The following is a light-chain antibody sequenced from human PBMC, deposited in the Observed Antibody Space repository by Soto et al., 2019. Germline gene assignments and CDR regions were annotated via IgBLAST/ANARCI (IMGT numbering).Light chain of an antibody. CDR3: QHYGYQQWT. Sequence: IVMTQSPATLSVSPGEGATLSCRASQTGSNSYLAWYQQKSGQAPRLLIYGVSTRATGIPERFSGSGSGTEFALTISRLEPEDFEVYICQHYGYQQWTFGPGTKVDIK. CDR2: GVS. CDR1: QTGSNSY. V-gene: IGKV3-20*01. J-gene: IGKJ1*01.